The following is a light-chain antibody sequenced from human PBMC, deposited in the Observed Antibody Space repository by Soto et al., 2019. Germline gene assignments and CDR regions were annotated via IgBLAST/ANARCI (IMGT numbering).Light chain of an antibody. CDR3: QQRSNWPRWT. J-gene: IGKJ1*01. Sequence: EIVLTHSRATLSLSPGERATLSCRASQSVSSYLAWYQQKPGQAPRLLIYDASNRATGIPARFSGSGSGTDLTLTISSLEPEDFAVYYCQQRSNWPRWTVGQGTKVDIK. CDR1: QSVSSY. CDR2: DAS. V-gene: IGKV3-11*01.